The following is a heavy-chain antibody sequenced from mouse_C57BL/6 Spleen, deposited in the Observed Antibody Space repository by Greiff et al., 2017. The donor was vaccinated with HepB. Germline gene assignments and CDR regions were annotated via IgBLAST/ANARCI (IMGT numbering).Heavy chain of an antibody. CDR2: ISYDGSN. CDR1: GYSITSGYY. CDR3: AREDYGNYDWFAY. J-gene: IGHJ3*01. V-gene: IGHV3-6*01. D-gene: IGHD2-1*01. Sequence: EVQLVESGPGLVKPSQSLSLTCSVTGYSITSGYYWNWIRQFPGNKLEWMGYISYDGSNNYNPSLKNRISITRDTSKNQFFLKLNSVTTEDTATYYCAREDYGNYDWFAYWGQGTLVTVSA.